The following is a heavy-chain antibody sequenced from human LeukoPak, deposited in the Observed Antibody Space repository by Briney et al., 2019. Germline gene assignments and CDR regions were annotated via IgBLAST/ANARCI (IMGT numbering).Heavy chain of an antibody. J-gene: IGHJ4*02. CDR2: ISYDGSNK. CDR3: ARQYSSGWTFDY. V-gene: IGHV3-30*04. D-gene: IGHD6-19*01. Sequence: PGGSLRLSCAASGFTFSSYAMSWVRQAPGKGLEWVAVISYDGSNKYYADSVKGRFTISRDNSKNTLYLQMNSLRAEDTAVYYCARQYSSGWTFDYWGQGTLVTVSS. CDR1: GFTFSSYA.